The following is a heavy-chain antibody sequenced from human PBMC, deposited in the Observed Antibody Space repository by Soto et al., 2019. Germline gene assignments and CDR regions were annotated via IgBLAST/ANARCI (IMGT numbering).Heavy chain of an antibody. CDR1: GFTFSSYG. V-gene: IGHV3-33*01. J-gene: IGHJ3*02. D-gene: IGHD1-26*01. CDR3: ARDGTMNAFDT. CDR2: IWYDGSNK. Sequence: GGPLRLSCAASGFTFSSYGIHWVRQAPGKGLEWVAVIWYDGSNKYYADSVKGRFTISRDNSKNTPYLQMNSLRAEDTAVYYCARDGTMNAFDTWGQETIFTVAS.